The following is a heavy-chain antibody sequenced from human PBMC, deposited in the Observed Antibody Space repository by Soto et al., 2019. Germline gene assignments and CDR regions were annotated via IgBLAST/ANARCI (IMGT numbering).Heavy chain of an antibody. CDR3: ARDSPIGSTFSGADAIDS. CDR2: TIPLLNVA. V-gene: IGHV1-69*08. J-gene: IGHJ4*02. Sequence: QVQLVQSGAEVKKPGSSVKVSCKASGGTFSTSTFTWVRQAPGQGLEWMGRTIPLLNVADYAQDFQGRLTITADKSTNTTYMELTSLTSKDAAVYFWARDSPIGSTFSGADAIDSWGQGTLVTVSS. CDR1: GGTFSTST. D-gene: IGHD5-12*01.